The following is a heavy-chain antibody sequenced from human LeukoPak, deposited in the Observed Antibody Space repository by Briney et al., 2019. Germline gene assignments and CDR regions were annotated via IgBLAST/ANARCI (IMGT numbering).Heavy chain of an antibody. CDR1: GGSLSGYY. CDR3: AGRTNIVVELYYFDY. V-gene: IGHV4-34*01. CDR2: INHSGST. Sequence: SETLSLTCAVYGGSLSGYYWSWIRQPPGKGLEWIGEINHSGSTNYNPSLKSRVTISVDTSKNQFSLKLSSVTAADTAVYYCAGRTNIVVELYYFDYWGQGTLVTVSS. D-gene: IGHD2-15*01. J-gene: IGHJ4*02.